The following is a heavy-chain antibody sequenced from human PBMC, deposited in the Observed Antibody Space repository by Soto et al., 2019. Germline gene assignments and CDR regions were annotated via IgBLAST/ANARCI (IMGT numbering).Heavy chain of an antibody. J-gene: IGHJ6*02. CDR3: ATRRLRGVHCTNGVCSLGLYYYYGMDV. CDR2: FDPEDGET. Sequence: ASVKVSSKVSGYTLTELSMHWVRQAPGKGLEWMGGFDPEDGETIYAQKFQGRVTMTEDTSTDTAYMELSSLRSEDTAVYYCATRRLRGVHCTNGVCSLGLYYYYGMDVWGQGTTVTVSS. D-gene: IGHD2-8*01. V-gene: IGHV1-24*01. CDR1: GYTLTELS.